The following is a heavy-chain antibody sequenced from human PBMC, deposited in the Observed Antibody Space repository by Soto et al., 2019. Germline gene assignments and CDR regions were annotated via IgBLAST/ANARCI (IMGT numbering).Heavy chain of an antibody. CDR3: ARSGIAAAGTFWYFDL. Sequence: EASVKVSCKASGGTFSSYAISWVRQAPGQGLEWVGGIIPIFGTANYAQKFQGRVTITADESTSTAYMELSSLRSEDTAVYYCARSGIAAAGTFWYFDLWGRGTLVTVSS. CDR1: GGTFSSYA. D-gene: IGHD6-13*01. J-gene: IGHJ2*01. V-gene: IGHV1-69*13. CDR2: IIPIFGTA.